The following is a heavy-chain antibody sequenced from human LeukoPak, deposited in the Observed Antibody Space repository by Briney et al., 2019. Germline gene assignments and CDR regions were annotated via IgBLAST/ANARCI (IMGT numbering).Heavy chain of an antibody. CDR3: ARGRVSSSWFWFDY. CDR2: IWYDGSNK. Sequence: GGSLRLSCAASGFTFSSYGMHWVRQAPGKGLEWVAVIWYDGSNKYYADSVKGRFTISRDNSKNTLYLQMNSLRAGDTAVYYCARGRVSSSWFWFDYWGQGTLVTVSS. D-gene: IGHD6-13*01. J-gene: IGHJ4*02. CDR1: GFTFSSYG. V-gene: IGHV3-33*01.